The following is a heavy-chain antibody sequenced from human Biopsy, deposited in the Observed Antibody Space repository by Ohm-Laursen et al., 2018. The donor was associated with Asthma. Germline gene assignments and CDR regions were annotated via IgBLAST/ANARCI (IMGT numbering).Heavy chain of an antibody. D-gene: IGHD2-2*01. CDR3: ARKAGSCISRTCYSLDY. CDR1: GGTFNTYV. Sequence: ASVKVSCKSLGGTFNTYVIGWVRQAPGQGLEWMGGINSVFGTTTYPQKFQDRVTITADDSTSTVYMELSSLRSEDTAVYYCARKAGSCISRTCYSLDYWGQEPWSPSPQ. J-gene: IGHJ4*01. V-gene: IGHV1-69*13. CDR2: INSVFGTT.